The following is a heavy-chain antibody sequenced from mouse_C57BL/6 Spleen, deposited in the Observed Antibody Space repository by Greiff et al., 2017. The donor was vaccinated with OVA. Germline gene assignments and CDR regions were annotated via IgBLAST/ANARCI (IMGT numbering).Heavy chain of an antibody. CDR2: INPNYGTT. Sequence: EVKLLESGPELVKPGASVKISCKASGYSFTDYYMNWVKQSNGKSLEWIGVINPNYGTTSYNQKFKGKATLTVDQSSSTAYLQLSSLTSEDSAVYYWAREAAVRYFDYWGKGTTLTVSS. CDR1: GYSFTDYY. J-gene: IGHJ2*01. D-gene: IGHD2-14*01. V-gene: IGHV1-39*01. CDR3: AREAAVRYFDY.